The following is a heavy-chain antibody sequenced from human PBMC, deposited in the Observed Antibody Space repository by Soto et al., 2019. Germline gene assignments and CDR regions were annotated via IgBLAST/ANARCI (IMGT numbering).Heavy chain of an antibody. V-gene: IGHV1-18*01. CDR3: ARGPTGYYYGSGSYTPNVGMDV. CDR1: GYTFTSYG. J-gene: IGHJ6*02. D-gene: IGHD3-10*01. CDR2: ISAYNGNT. Sequence: QVQLVQSGAEVKKPGASVKVSCKASGYTFTSYGISWVRQAPGQGLEWMGWISAYNGNTNYAQKLQGRVTMTTDTSTSTAYMELRSLRSDDTAVYYCARGPTGYYYGSGSYTPNVGMDVWGQGTTVTVSS.